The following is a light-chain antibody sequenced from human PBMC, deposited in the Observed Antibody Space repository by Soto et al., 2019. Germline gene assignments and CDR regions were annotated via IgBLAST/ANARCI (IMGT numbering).Light chain of an antibody. CDR1: SSNVGSYKL. J-gene: IGLJ1*01. CDR3: CSSGGSPTYV. Sequence: QSVLTQPASVSGSPGQSITISCTGTSSNVGSYKLVSWYQQHPGKAPKLMIFEVNKRPSGVSNRFSGSKSGNTASLTISGLNVEDEADYYCCSSGGSPTYVFGTGTQLTVL. CDR2: EVN. V-gene: IGLV2-23*02.